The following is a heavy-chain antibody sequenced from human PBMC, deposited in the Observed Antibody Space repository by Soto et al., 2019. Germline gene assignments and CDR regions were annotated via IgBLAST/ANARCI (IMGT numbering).Heavy chain of an antibody. Sequence: QVQLVQSGAEVKKPGSSVKVSCKASGGTFSSYAISWVRQAPGQGLEWMGGIIPIPGTANYAQKFQGRVTITADESTNTAYMELSSLRSEDTAVYYCARSQGSSTSLEIYYYYYYGMDVWVQGTTVTVSS. CDR3: ARSQGSSTSLEIYYYYYYGMDV. CDR2: IIPIPGTA. V-gene: IGHV1-69*01. D-gene: IGHD2-2*01. CDR1: GGTFSSYA. J-gene: IGHJ6*02.